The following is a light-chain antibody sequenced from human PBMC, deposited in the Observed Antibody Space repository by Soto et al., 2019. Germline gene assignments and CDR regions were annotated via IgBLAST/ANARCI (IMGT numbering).Light chain of an antibody. CDR2: AAS. J-gene: IGKJ5*01. Sequence: AILMTQSPSSLSASTGDRVTITCRASHGISSYLAWYQQKPGKAPKLLIYAASTLQSGVPSRFSGSGSGTDFTLTISCLQSEDLATYYCQQYYSYPHTFGQGTRLEIK. CDR3: QQYYSYPHT. CDR1: HGISSY. V-gene: IGKV1-8*01.